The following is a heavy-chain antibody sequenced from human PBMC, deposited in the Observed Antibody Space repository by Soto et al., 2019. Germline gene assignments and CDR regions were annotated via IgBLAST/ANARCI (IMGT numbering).Heavy chain of an antibody. CDR3: AREDYGGYYYYGLDV. CDR2: IYYSGST. V-gene: IGHV4-59*01. D-gene: IGHD4-17*01. CDR1: GGSISSYY. Sequence: SETLSLTCTVSGGSISSYYWSWIRQPPGKGLEWIGYIYYSGSTNYNPSLKSRVTISVDTSKNQFSLKLSSVTAADTAVYYCAREDYGGYYYYGLDVWGQGTTVTV. J-gene: IGHJ6*02.